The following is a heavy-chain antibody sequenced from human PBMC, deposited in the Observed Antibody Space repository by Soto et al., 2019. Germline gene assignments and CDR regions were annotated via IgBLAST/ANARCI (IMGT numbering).Heavy chain of an antibody. J-gene: IGHJ6*02. D-gene: IGHD3-3*01. CDR1: GGSISSGDYY. V-gene: IGHV4-30-4*01. CDR3: ASASSGYYLRYYYGMDV. CDR2: IYYSGST. Sequence: PSETLSLTCTVSGGSISSGDYYWSWIRQPPGEGLEWIGYIYYSGSTYYNPSLKSRVTISVDTSKNQFSLKLSSVTAADTAVYYCASASSGYYLRYYYGMDVWGQGTTVTVSS.